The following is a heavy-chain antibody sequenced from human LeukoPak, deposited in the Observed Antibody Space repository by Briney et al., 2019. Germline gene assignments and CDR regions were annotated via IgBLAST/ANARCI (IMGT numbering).Heavy chain of an antibody. Sequence: PSETLSLTCTVSGGSISSYYWSWNRQPPGKGLEWIGYIYYSGSTNYNPSLKSRVTISVDTSKNQFSLKLSSVTAADTAVYYCARRGMTTVTTVSFWYFDLWGRGTLVTVSS. V-gene: IGHV4-59*08. CDR3: ARRGMTTVTTVSFWYFDL. CDR2: IYYSGST. CDR1: GGSISSYY. J-gene: IGHJ2*01. D-gene: IGHD4-11*01.